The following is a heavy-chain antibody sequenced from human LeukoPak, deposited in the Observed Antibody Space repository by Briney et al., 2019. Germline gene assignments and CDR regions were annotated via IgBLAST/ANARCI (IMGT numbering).Heavy chain of an antibody. Sequence: SETLSLTCAVYGGSFSGYYWCWIRQPPGKGLEWIGEINHSGSTNYNPSLKSRVTISVGTSKNQFSLKLSSVTAADTAVYYCARGRVYCTNGVCSHPPFDYWGQGTLVTVSS. V-gene: IGHV4-34*01. J-gene: IGHJ4*02. CDR2: INHSGST. CDR3: ARGRVYCTNGVCSHPPFDY. D-gene: IGHD2-8*01. CDR1: GGSFSGYY.